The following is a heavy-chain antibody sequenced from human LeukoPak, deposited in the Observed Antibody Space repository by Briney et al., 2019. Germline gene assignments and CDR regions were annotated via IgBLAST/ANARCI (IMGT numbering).Heavy chain of an antibody. CDR2: ISSSSGTI. CDR3: ARGGDPDY. Sequence: PGGSLRLSCAASGLTFSSYNLNWVRQAPGKGLEWVSYISSSSGTIYYADSVKGRFTISRDNAKNSLYLQMNSLRAEGTAVYYCARGGDPDYWGQGTLVTVSS. D-gene: IGHD2-21*02. V-gene: IGHV3-48*04. CDR1: GLTFSSYN. J-gene: IGHJ4*02.